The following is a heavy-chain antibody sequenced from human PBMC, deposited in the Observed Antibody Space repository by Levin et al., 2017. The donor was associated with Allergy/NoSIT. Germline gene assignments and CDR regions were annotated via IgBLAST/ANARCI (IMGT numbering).Heavy chain of an antibody. CDR3: ARDTVRGGNYYYGMDV. J-gene: IGHJ6*02. CDR1: GFTFSSYW. V-gene: IGHV3-7*01. D-gene: IGHD3-10*01. CDR2: IKQDVSEK. Sequence: GESLKISCAASGFTFSSYWMGWVRQAPGKGLEWVANIKQDVSEKYYVDSVKGRFTISRDNAKNSLYLQMNSLRAEDTAVYYCARDTVRGGNYYYGMDVWGQGTTVTVSS.